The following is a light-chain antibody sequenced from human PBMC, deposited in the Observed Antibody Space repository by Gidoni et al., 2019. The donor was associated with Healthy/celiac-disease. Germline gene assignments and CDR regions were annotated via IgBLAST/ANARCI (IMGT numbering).Light chain of an antibody. J-gene: IGKJ1*01. CDR2: GAS. CDR1: QSVSSSY. Sequence: EILLPQSPRTLSLSPGERATPPCRASQSVSSSYLAWYQQKPGQAPRLLIYGASSRATGIPDRFSGSGSGTDFTLTISRLEPEDFAVYYCQQYGSSPTTFGQGTKVEIK. CDR3: QQYGSSPTT. V-gene: IGKV3-20*01.